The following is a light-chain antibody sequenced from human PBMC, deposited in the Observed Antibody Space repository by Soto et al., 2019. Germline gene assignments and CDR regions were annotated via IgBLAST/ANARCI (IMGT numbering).Light chain of an antibody. Sequence: EVVLTQSTGTMSLSPVSRATLSCRVRQSVSSSYLAWYQQKPGQTPRLLIYGASSRATGIPDRFSGSGSGTDFTLTISRLEPEDFAVYYCQQYGSSPPWTFGQGTKVDIK. V-gene: IGKV3-20*01. CDR3: QQYGSSPPWT. J-gene: IGKJ1*01. CDR1: QSVSSSY. CDR2: GAS.